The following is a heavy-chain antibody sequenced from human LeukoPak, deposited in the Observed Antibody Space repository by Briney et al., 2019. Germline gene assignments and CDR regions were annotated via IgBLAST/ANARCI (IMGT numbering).Heavy chain of an antibody. CDR2: IYHTGST. Sequence: PSETLSLTCTVSGGSISNNNWWSWVRQSPEKGLEWIGEIYHTGSTNYNPSLKSRVTISIDTSTNQFSLKLSSVTAADTAVYYCTRPYYYMDVWGKGTTVTVSS. V-gene: IGHV4-4*02. CDR1: GGSISNNNW. CDR3: TRPYYYMDV. J-gene: IGHJ6*03.